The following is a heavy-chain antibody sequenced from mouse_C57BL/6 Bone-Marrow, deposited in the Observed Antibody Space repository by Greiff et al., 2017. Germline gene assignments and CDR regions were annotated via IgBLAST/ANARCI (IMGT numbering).Heavy chain of an antibody. CDR2: IDPSDSYT. CDR1: GYTFTSYW. D-gene: IGHD1-1*02. Sequence: QVQLQQPGAELVMPGASVKLSCKASGYTFTSYWMHWVKQRPGQGLEWIGEIDPSDSYTNYNQKFKGKSTLTVDKSSSTAYMQLSSLTSEDSAVYYCARWGGYYFDYWGQGTTRTVSS. V-gene: IGHV1-69*01. CDR3: ARWGGYYFDY. J-gene: IGHJ2*01.